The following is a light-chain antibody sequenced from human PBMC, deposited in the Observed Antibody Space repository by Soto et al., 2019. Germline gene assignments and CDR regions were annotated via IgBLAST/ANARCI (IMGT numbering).Light chain of an antibody. CDR2: AAS. J-gene: IGKJ3*01. V-gene: IGKV1-9*01. CDR3: QQVNNYPPT. Sequence: DIQLTQSPSFLSASVGDRVIITCRASQGISSSLAWYQQHPGKAPKLLIYAASTLQTGVPSRFSGSGSGTEFTLTISSLQPEDFASYYCQQVNNYPPTFGPGTTVDIK. CDR1: QGISSS.